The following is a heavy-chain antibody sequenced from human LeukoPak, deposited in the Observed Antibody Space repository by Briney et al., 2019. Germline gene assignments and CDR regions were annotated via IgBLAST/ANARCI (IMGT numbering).Heavy chain of an antibody. CDR1: GGSISSYY. CDR2: IYYSGST. J-gene: IGHJ6*03. Sequence: PSETLSLTCTVSGGSISSYYWSWIRQPPGKGLEWIGYIYYSGSTNYNPSLKSRVTISVDTSKNQFSLKLSSVTAADTAVYYCARHQTTDYYGSGRPYYMDVWGKGTTVTISS. V-gene: IGHV4-59*08. CDR3: ARHQTTDYYGSGRPYYMDV. D-gene: IGHD3-10*01.